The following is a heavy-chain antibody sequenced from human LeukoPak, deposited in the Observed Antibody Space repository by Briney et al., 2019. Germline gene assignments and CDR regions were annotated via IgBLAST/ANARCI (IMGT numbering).Heavy chain of an antibody. V-gene: IGHV1-8*01. CDR3: ARGESVAGTARPSGY. CDR1: GYTFTSYD. J-gene: IGHJ4*02. D-gene: IGHD6-19*01. Sequence: ASVKVSCKAPGYTFTSYDINWVRQATGQGLEWMGWMNPNSGNTGYSQKFQGRVTMTRNTSINTAYMELSSLRSEDTAVYYCARGESVAGTARPSGYWGQGTLVTVSS. CDR2: MNPNSGNT.